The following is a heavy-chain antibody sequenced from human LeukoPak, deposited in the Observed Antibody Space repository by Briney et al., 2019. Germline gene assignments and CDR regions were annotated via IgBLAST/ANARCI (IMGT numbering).Heavy chain of an antibody. CDR3: ARVDPYWYFDL. CDR2: IYTSGST. CDR1: GGSISSGSYY. V-gene: IGHV4-61*02. D-gene: IGHD3-9*01. Sequence: SQTLSLTCTVSGGSISSGSYYWSWIRQPAGKGLEWIGRIYTSGSTNYNPSLKSRVTISVDTSKNQFSLKLSSVAAADTAVYYCARVDPYWYFDLWGRGTLVTVSS. J-gene: IGHJ2*01.